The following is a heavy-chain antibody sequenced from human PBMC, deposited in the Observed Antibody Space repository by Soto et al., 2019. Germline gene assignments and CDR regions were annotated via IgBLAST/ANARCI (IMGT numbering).Heavy chain of an antibody. D-gene: IGHD3-10*01. CDR2: ISYDGSNK. CDR3: AKAPGTAPLSLYYMDV. CDR1: GFTFSSYG. Sequence: QVQLVESGGGVVQPGRSLRLSCAASGFTFSSYGMHWVRQAPGKGLEWVAVISYDGSNKYYADSVKGRFTISRDNSKNTLYLQMNSLRPEDTAVYYCAKAPGTAPLSLYYMDVWGKGTTVTVSS. J-gene: IGHJ6*03. V-gene: IGHV3-30*18.